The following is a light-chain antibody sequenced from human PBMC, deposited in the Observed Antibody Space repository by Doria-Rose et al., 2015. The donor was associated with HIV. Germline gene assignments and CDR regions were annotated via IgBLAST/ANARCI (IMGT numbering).Light chain of an antibody. CDR1: QSFSSTY. V-gene: IGKV3-20*01. Sequence: TQSPGTLSLSPGERATLSCRASQSFSSTYLAWYQQRPGQAPSLLIYDVSTRATGIPDRFSASGSGTDFTLTINRLESEDFALYYCHQYGTSWTFGQGTKVEI. J-gene: IGKJ1*01. CDR3: HQYGTSWT. CDR2: DVS.